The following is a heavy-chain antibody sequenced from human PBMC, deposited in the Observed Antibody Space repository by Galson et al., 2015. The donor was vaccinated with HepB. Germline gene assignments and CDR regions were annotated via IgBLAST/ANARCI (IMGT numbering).Heavy chain of an antibody. CDR1: GYTFTGYY. V-gene: IGHV1-2*06. CDR2: INPNSGGT. D-gene: IGHD1-1*01. J-gene: IGHJ4*02. CDR3: ARDNWNDGTRLYYFDY. Sequence: SVKVSCKASGYTFTGYYMHWMRQAPGQGLEWMGRINPNSGGTNYAQKFQGRVTMTRDTSISTAYMELSRLRSDDTAVYYCARDNWNDGTRLYYFDYWGQGTLVTVSS.